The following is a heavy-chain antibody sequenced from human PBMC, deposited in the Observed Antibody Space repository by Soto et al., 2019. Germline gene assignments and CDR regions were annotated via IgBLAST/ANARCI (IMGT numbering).Heavy chain of an antibody. Sequence: EVQLLESGGGLVQPGGSLRLSCAASGFTFSSYAMNWVRQAPGKGLEWVSLISGGGGSTYYADSVKGRFIISRDNSKNTLELQMNSVRAEDTAVYYCAKDFNSGSYVDYWGQGTLVTVSS. V-gene: IGHV3-23*01. CDR1: GFTFSSYA. CDR3: AKDFNSGSYVDY. CDR2: ISGGGGST. D-gene: IGHD1-26*01. J-gene: IGHJ4*02.